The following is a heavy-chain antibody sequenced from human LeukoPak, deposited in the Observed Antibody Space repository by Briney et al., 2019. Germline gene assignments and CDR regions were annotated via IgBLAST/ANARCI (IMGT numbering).Heavy chain of an antibody. CDR2: INSDGSST. D-gene: IGHD2-21*02. CDR1: GFTFNRYR. V-gene: IGHV3-74*01. J-gene: IGHJ4*02. Sequence: GGSLRLSCAASGFTFNRYRLHWVRQAPGKGLVWVSRINSDGSSTSYADSVKGRFTISRDNAKNTLYLQMNSLGAEDTAVYYCARGSGGDADYWGQGTLVTVSS. CDR3: ARGSGGDADY.